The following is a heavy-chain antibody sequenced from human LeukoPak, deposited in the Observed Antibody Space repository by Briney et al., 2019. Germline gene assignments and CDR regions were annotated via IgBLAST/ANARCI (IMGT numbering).Heavy chain of an antibody. CDR1: GYTFTSYG. CDR3: ARDLKRIRYDFWSGYYPTAEDY. CDR2: INPNSGGT. Sequence: GASVKVSRKASGYTFTSYGISWVRQAPGQGLEWMGWINPNSGGTNYAQKFQGRVTMTRDTSISTAYMELSRLRSDDTAVYYCARDLKRIRYDFWSGYYPTAEDYWGQGTLVTVSS. J-gene: IGHJ4*02. D-gene: IGHD3-3*01. V-gene: IGHV1-2*02.